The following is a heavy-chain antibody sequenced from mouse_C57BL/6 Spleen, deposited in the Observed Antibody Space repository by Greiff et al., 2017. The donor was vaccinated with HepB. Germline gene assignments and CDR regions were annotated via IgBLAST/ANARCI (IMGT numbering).Heavy chain of an antibody. CDR3: VREATVVIDY. Sequence: EVKLQESGGGLVQPKGSLKLSCAASGFSFNTYAMNWVRQAPGKGLEWVARIRSKSNNYATYYADSVKDRFTISRDDSESMLYLQMNNLKTEDTAMYYCVREATVVIDYWVQGTTLTVSS. CDR1: GFSFNTYA. CDR2: IRSKSNNYAT. J-gene: IGHJ2*01. D-gene: IGHD1-1*01. V-gene: IGHV10-1*01.